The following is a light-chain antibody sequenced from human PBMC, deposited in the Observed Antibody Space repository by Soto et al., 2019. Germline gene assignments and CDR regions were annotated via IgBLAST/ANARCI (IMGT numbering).Light chain of an antibody. Sequence: LTQPHSVSESPGKTVTISCTRSSGSIASNYVQWYQQRPGSAPTTLIYEDDQRPSGVPDRFSGSIDSSSNSASLTISGLKTEHEADYYCQSYDSTNPVVFGGGTKLTVL. V-gene: IGLV6-57*04. J-gene: IGLJ2*01. CDR3: QSYDSTNPVV. CDR1: SGSIASNY. CDR2: EDD.